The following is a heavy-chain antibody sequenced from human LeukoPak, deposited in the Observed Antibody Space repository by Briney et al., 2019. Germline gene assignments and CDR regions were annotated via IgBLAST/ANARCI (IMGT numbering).Heavy chain of an antibody. V-gene: IGHV4-59*01. J-gene: IGHJ4*02. CDR1: GGSISSYY. CDR3: ARLGGYGYFDY. CDR2: IYYSGST. D-gene: IGHD5-12*01. Sequence: SETLSLTCTVSGGSISSYYWSWIRQPPGKGLEWIGYIYYSGSTNYNPSLKSRVTISEDTPKSQFSLKLSSVTAADTAVYYCARLGGYGYFDYWGQGTLVTVSS.